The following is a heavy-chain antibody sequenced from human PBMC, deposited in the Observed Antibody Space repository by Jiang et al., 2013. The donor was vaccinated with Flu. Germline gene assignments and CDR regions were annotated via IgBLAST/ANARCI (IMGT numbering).Heavy chain of an antibody. V-gene: IGHV5-10-1*01. D-gene: IGHD6-19*01. Sequence: LEWMGRIDPSDSYTNYSPSFQGHVTISADKSISTAYLQWSSLKASDTAMYYCARTDSSGYKFDYWGQGTLVTVSS. CDR2: IDPSDSYT. CDR3: ARTDSSGYKFDY. J-gene: IGHJ4*02.